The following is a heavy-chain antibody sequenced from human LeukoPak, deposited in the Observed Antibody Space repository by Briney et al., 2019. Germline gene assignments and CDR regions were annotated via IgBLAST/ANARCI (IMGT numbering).Heavy chain of an antibody. CDR1: GFTFSDYG. CDR3: ARRIREGYCSGGSCYSFGY. CDR2: ITSTSSNI. J-gene: IGHJ4*02. V-gene: IGHV3-48*01. D-gene: IGHD2-15*01. Sequence: GGSLRLSCAASGFTFSDYGMNWVRQAPGKGLEWVSHITSTSSNINYADSVKGRFTISRDNAKNSLYLQMNSLRAEDTAVYFCARRIREGYCSGGSCYSFGYWGQGALVTVSS.